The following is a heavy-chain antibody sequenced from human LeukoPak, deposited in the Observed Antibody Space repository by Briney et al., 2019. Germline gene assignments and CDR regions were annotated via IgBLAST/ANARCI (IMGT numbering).Heavy chain of an antibody. V-gene: IGHV3-23*01. CDR3: AKHLWFGESKDYFDY. D-gene: IGHD3-10*01. CDR1: GFTFSSYA. Sequence: GGSLRLSCAASGFTFSSYAMSWFRQAPGKGLEWVSAISGSGRSTYYADSVKGRFTISRDNSKNTLYLQMNSLRAEDTAIYYCAKHLWFGESKDYFDYWGQGTLVTVSS. J-gene: IGHJ4*02. CDR2: ISGSGRST.